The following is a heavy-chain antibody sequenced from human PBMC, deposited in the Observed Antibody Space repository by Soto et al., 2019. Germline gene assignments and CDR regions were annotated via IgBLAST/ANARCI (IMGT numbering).Heavy chain of an antibody. CDR1: GGSFSGYY. CDR2: INHSGST. J-gene: IGHJ6*02. CDR3: AGGAGYYYYGMDV. D-gene: IGHD3-10*01. Sequence: LSLTCAVYGGSFSGYYWSWIRQPPGKGLEWIGEINHSGSTNYNPSLKSRVTISVDTSKNQFSLKLSSVTAADTAVYYCAGGAGYYYYGMDVWGQGTTVTVSS. V-gene: IGHV4-34*01.